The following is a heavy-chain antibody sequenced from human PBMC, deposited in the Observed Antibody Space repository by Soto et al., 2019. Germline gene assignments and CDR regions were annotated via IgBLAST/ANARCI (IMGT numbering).Heavy chain of an antibody. Sequence: GESLKISCKGSGYIFTMYRIGWVRQMPGKGLEWVGIIYPGDSETRYSPSFQGQVTISVDKSISTTYLQWGSLKASDTATYYCARHGSVEYGDYTYVYGMDVWGQGTTVTVSS. D-gene: IGHD4-17*01. V-gene: IGHV5-51*01. CDR2: IYPGDSET. CDR1: GYIFTMYR. J-gene: IGHJ6*02. CDR3: ARHGSVEYGDYTYVYGMDV.